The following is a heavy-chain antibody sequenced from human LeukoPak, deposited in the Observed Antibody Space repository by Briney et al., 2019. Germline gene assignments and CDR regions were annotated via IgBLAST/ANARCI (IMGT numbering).Heavy chain of an antibody. Sequence: SQTLSLTCTVSDGSISSGDYYWSCIRHPPGKSLEWIGYIYYSGSTYYNPSLKSRVTISVDTSKNQFSLKLSSVTAADTAVYYCARDRVSGYDRGGFDYWGQGTLVTVSS. CDR3: ARDRVSGYDRGGFDY. CDR2: IYYSGST. V-gene: IGHV4-30-4*01. CDR1: DGSISSGDYY. J-gene: IGHJ4*02. D-gene: IGHD5-12*01.